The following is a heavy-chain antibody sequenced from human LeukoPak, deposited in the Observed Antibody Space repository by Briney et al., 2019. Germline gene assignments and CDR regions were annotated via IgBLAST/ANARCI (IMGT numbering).Heavy chain of an antibody. CDR3: ARDNRYGDAFDI. Sequence: ASVKVSRKASGYTFTGYYMHWVRQAPGQGLEWMGWINPNSGGTNYAQKFQGRVTMTRDTSISTAYMELSRLRSDDTAVYYCARDNRYGDAFDIWGQGTMVTVSS. V-gene: IGHV1-2*02. J-gene: IGHJ3*02. D-gene: IGHD4-17*01. CDR2: INPNSGGT. CDR1: GYTFTGYY.